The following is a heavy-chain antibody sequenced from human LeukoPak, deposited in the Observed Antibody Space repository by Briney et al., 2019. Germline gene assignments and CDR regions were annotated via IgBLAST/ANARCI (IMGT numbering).Heavy chain of an antibody. CDR2: ISGSGGST. CDR3: AKDSKPYYYGSGSYYRY. CDR1: GFTFSSYA. D-gene: IGHD3-10*01. V-gene: IGHV3-23*01. J-gene: IGHJ4*02. Sequence: GGSLRLSCAASGFTFSSYAMSWVRQAPGKGLEWVSAISGSGGSTYYADSVKGRFTISRDNSKTTLYLQMNSLRAEDTAVYYCAKDSKPYYYGSGSYYRYWGQGTLVTVSS.